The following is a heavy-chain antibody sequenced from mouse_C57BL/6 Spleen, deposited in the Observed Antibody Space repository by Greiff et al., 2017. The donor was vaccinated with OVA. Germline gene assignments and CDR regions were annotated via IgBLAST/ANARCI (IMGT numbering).Heavy chain of an antibody. J-gene: IGHJ4*01. CDR1: GFTFSDYG. CDR3: ARYYDGLYAMDY. CDR2: ISSGSSTI. D-gene: IGHD2-3*01. Sequence: EVQRVESGGGLVKPGGSLKLSCAASGFTFSDYGMHWVRQAPEKGLEWVAYISSGSSTIYYADTVKGRFTISSENAKNTLFLQMTSLRSEDTAMYYCARYYDGLYAMDYWGQGTSVTVSS. V-gene: IGHV5-17*01.